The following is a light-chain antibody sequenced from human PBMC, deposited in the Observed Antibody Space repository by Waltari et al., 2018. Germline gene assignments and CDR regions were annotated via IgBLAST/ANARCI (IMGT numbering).Light chain of an antibody. Sequence: QSALTQPRSVSGSPGQSVTISCTGTSSDIGRYNSVCWYQQHPGKAPKLLIYDVTERPSGVPDRFSASKSGNTASLTISGLQAEDEADYYCCSNAGSYEVFGGGTKLTVL. CDR1: SSDIGRYNS. J-gene: IGLJ2*01. V-gene: IGLV2-11*01. CDR2: DVT. CDR3: CSNAGSYEV.